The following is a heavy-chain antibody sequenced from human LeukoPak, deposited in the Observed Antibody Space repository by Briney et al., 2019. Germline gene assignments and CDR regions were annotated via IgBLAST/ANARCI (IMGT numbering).Heavy chain of an antibody. D-gene: IGHD2-8*01. CDR2: ISGNGDST. Sequence: GGSLRLSCAASGFPFSSYEMNWVRQAPGKGLEYVAAISGNGDSTYYANSVKGRFTISRDNSKNTLYLQMGSLRPEDMAVYYCAREVYAGNWFDPWGQGTLVTVSS. J-gene: IGHJ5*02. CDR1: GFPFSSYE. V-gene: IGHV3-64*01. CDR3: AREVYAGNWFDP.